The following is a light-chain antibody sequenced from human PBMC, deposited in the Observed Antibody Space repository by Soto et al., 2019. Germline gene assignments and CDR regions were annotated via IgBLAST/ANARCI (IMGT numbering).Light chain of an antibody. V-gene: IGLV2-14*01. CDR2: EVS. Sequence: QSALTQPASVSGSPGQSITISCTGTSSDVGGYNYVSWYQQHPGKAPKLMIYEVSNRPSGVSNRFSGSKSGNTASRTISGLQAEDEADYYCSSYTSSSTRLYVFGTGTKLAVL. CDR3: SSYTSSSTRLYV. J-gene: IGLJ1*01. CDR1: SSDVGGYNY.